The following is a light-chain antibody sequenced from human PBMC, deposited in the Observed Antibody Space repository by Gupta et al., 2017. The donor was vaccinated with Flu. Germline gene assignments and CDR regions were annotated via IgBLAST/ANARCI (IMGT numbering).Light chain of an antibody. CDR3: QSYDSSLSAWL. J-gene: IGLJ3*02. V-gene: IGLV1-40*01. CDR1: SSNIGAGFD. CDR2: GSF. Sequence: TISCSGSSSNIGAGFDAHWYQQHPGTAPKRLIYGSFNRPSDVPARFSASKSGTSAYLNITGLQAEDEADYYCQSYDSSLSAWLFGGGTSLTVL.